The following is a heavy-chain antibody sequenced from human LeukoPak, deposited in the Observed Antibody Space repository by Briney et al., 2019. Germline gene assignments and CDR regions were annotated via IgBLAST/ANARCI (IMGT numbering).Heavy chain of an antibody. Sequence: ASVKVSCKASGYTFTSYDFNWLRQATGQGPEWMGWMNPNSGATGYAQKFQGRVTMTRSASINTAYMELSNLRSEDTAVYYCARQRSYGYNYFDYWGQGTLVTVSS. J-gene: IGHJ4*02. V-gene: IGHV1-8*01. CDR2: MNPNSGAT. CDR1: GYTFTSYD. D-gene: IGHD5-18*01. CDR3: ARQRSYGYNYFDY.